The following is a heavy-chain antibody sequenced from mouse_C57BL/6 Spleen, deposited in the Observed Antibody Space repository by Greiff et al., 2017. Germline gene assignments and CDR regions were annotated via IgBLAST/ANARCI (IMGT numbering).Heavy chain of an antibody. D-gene: IGHD1-1*01. Sequence: EVMLVESGGGLVKPGGSLKLSCAASGFTFSDYGMHWVRQAPEKGLEWVAYISSGSSTIYYADTVKGRFTISRDNAKNTLFLQMTSLRSEDTAMYYCARVYYYGSSPYYAMDYWGQGTSVTVSS. J-gene: IGHJ4*01. CDR3: ARVYYYGSSPYYAMDY. CDR1: GFTFSDYG. V-gene: IGHV5-17*01. CDR2: ISSGSSTI.